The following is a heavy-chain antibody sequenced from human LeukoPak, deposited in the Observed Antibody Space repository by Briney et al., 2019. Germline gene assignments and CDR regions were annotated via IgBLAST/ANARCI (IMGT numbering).Heavy chain of an antibody. D-gene: IGHD2-15*01. V-gene: IGHV3-23*01. J-gene: IGHJ4*02. CDR3: ARGGGYYPIDY. Sequence: GGSLRLSCLTSGFTFSTNAMSWVRQAPGKGLEWISGISGSGASTYYADSVTGRFTISRDNSRNTLYLQMNSLRGDDTAVYYCARGGGYYPIDYWGQGTLVTVSS. CDR1: GFTFSTNA. CDR2: ISGSGAST.